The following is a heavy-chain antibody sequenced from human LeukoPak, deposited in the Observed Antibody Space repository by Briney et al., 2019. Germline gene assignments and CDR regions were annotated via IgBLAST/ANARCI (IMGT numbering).Heavy chain of an antibody. Sequence: GGSLRLSCAASGFTLSSYAMSWVRQAPGKGLEWVSAISGSGGSTYYADSVKGRFTISRDNSKNTLYLQMNSLRAEDTAVYYCAKSSSPLRGHRFGYWGQGTLVTVSS. CDR2: ISGSGGST. V-gene: IGHV3-23*01. J-gene: IGHJ4*02. CDR1: GFTLSSYA. CDR3: AKSSSPLRGHRFGY.